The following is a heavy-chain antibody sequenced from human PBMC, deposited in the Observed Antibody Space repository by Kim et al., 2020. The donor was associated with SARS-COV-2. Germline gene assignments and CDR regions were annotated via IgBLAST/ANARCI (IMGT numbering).Heavy chain of an antibody. D-gene: IGHD4-4*01. J-gene: IGHJ4*02. Sequence: PVRGRFPRSRDHDKTSLYLQMNSLRAEDTAVYYCARGPNYSPFDYWGQGTLVTVSS. V-gene: IGHV3-7*04. CDR3: ARGPNYSPFDY.